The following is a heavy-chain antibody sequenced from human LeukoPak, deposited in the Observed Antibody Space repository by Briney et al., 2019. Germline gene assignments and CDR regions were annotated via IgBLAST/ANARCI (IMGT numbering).Heavy chain of an antibody. CDR2: ISADNGNT. CDR1: GHTSTNYG. D-gene: IGHD2-21*01. J-gene: IGHJ6*03. CDR3: AREHRTYYYYYMDV. Sequence: ASVKVSCKASGHTSTNYGISWARQAPGQGLEWMGWISADNGNTNSAQNFQGRVTMTTDTSTSTAYMELRSLRSDDTAVYYCAREHRTYYYYYMDVWGKGTTVTVSS. V-gene: IGHV1-18*01.